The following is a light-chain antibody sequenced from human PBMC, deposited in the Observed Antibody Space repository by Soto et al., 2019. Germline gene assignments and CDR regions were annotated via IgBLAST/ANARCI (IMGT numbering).Light chain of an antibody. J-gene: IGKJ4*01. Sequence: DIQLTQSPSALSASIGDRVTITCRARQPVITSLAWYQHKPGEAPKLLIYDASILQTGVPSRFSGYASGTEFPLTITSVQPDDFATYYCQQYSDYSAHGLTFGGGTKVAIK. CDR1: QPVITS. V-gene: IGKV1-5*01. CDR3: QQYSDYSAHGLT. CDR2: DAS.